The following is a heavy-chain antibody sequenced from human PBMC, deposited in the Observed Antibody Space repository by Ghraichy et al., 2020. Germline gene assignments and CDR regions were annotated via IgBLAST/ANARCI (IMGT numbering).Heavy chain of an antibody. CDR1: GASISSGGFY. CDR3: AREDVRPTIFDY. D-gene: IGHD2-2*01. CDR2: IYTSGIT. J-gene: IGHJ4*02. V-gene: IGHV4-61*02. Sequence: SETLSLTCTVSGASISSGGFYWSWIRQSAGQGLEWIGRIYTSGITNYNPSLKSRVTILVDTSKNQFSLRLSSVTAADTAVYYCAREDVRPTIFDYWGQGTLVTVSS.